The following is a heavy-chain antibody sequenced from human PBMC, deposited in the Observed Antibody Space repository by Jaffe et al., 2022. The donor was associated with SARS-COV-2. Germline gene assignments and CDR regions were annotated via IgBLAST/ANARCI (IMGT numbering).Heavy chain of an antibody. Sequence: EVQLVESGGGLVQPGGSLRLSCSASGLTFNTYAMHWVRQASGKGLEYVSGISSDGGSTNYADSVKGRFTISRDNSKNTLYLQMSSLRAEDTAVYYCVKDRVCSSSSCYRLGYWGQGTLVTVSS. D-gene: IGHD2-2*02. CDR3: VKDRVCSSSSCYRLGY. V-gene: IGHV3-64D*09. J-gene: IGHJ4*02. CDR1: GLTFNTYA. CDR2: ISSDGGST.